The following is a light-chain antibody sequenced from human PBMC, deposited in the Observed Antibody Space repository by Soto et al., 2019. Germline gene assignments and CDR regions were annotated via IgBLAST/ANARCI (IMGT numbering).Light chain of an antibody. CDR3: GAWDAGLNAQV. Sequence: QSVLTQPPSVSAAPGQKVTISCSGSSSIIGTYDVSWYQQLPGTAPKLLIYDDDKRPSGIPDRFPGSKSGTSATLGITGLQTGDEADYYCGAWDAGLNAQVFGGGTKVTVL. CDR1: SSIIGTYD. V-gene: IGLV1-51*01. J-gene: IGLJ2*01. CDR2: DDD.